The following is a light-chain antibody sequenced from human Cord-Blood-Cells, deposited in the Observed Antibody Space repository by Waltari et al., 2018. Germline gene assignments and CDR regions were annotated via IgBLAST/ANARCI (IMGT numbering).Light chain of an antibody. Sequence: EIGLTHSPGTLSLSPGERATLSCRASQSVSSSYLAWYQQKPGQAPRLLIYGASSRATGIPDRFSGSGSGTDFTLTISRLEPEYFAVYYCQQYGSSPPLTFGGGTKVEIK. V-gene: IGKV3-20*01. CDR1: QSVSSSY. J-gene: IGKJ4*01. CDR2: GAS. CDR3: QQYGSSPPLT.